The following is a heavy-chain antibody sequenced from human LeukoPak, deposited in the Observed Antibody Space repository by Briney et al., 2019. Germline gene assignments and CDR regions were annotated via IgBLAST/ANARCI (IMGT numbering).Heavy chain of an antibody. CDR2: ISAYNGNT. Sequence: ASVKVSCKASGYTFTSYGISWVRQAPGQGLGWMGWISAYNGNTNYAQKLQGRVTMTTDTSTSTAYMELRSLRSDDTAVYYCATLVRGVNTFDYWGQGTLVTVSS. CDR3: ATLVRGVNTFDY. CDR1: GYTFTSYG. D-gene: IGHD3-10*01. J-gene: IGHJ4*02. V-gene: IGHV1-18*01.